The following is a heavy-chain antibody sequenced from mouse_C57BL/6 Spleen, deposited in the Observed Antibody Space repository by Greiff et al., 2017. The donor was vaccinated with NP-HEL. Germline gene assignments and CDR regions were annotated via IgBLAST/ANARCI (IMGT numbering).Heavy chain of an antibody. D-gene: IGHD2-5*01. CDR2: IYPGSGNT. V-gene: IGHV1-66*01. Sequence: VQLQQSGPELVKPGASVKISCKASGYSFTSYYIHWVKQRPGQGLEWIGWIYPGSGNTKYNEKFKGKATLTADKSSSTAYMQLNSLTSEDSAVYFCAREGSNYFRGFAYWGQGTLVTVSA. CDR3: AREGSNYFRGFAY. J-gene: IGHJ3*01. CDR1: GYSFTSYY.